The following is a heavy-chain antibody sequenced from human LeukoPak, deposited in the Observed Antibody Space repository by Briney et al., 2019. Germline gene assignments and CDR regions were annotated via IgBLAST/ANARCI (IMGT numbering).Heavy chain of an antibody. CDR1: GYPFTNYA. D-gene: IGHD3-22*01. J-gene: IGHJ4*02. V-gene: IGHV1-69*13. Sequence: SVKVSCKASGYPFTNYAINWVRQAPGQGLEWMGGIIPIFGTANYAQKFQGRVTITADESTSTAYMELSSLRSEDTAVYYCALREFSGYYLVIWGQGTLVTVSS. CDR3: ALREFSGYYLVI. CDR2: IIPIFGTA.